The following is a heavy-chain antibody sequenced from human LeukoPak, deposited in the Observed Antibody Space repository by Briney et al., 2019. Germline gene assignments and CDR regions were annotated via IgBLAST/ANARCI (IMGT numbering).Heavy chain of an antibody. D-gene: IGHD3-10*01. J-gene: IGHJ4*02. V-gene: IGHV4-59*01. CDR1: GGSISSYY. CDR2: IYYSGST. Sequence: SETLSLTCTVSGGSISSYYWSWIRQPPGKGLEWIGYIYYSGSTYYNPSLKSRVTISVDTSKDQFSLKLSSVTPADTAVHYCARGGAGRFFDYWGQGTLVTVSS. CDR3: ARGGAGRFFDY.